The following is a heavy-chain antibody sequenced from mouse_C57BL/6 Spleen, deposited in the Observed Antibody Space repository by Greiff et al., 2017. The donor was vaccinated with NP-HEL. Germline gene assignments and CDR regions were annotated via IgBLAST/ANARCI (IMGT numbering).Heavy chain of an antibody. CDR1: GYTFTSYW. CDR2: INPSNGGT. CDR3: APFSNYEDYFDY. D-gene: IGHD2-5*01. Sequence: QVHVKQPGTELVKPGASVKLSCKASGYTFTSYWMHWVKQRPGQGLEWIGNINPSNGGTNYNEKFKSKATLTVDKSSSTAYMQLSSLTSEDSAVYYCAPFSNYEDYFDYWGQGTTLTVSS. J-gene: IGHJ2*01. V-gene: IGHV1-53*01.